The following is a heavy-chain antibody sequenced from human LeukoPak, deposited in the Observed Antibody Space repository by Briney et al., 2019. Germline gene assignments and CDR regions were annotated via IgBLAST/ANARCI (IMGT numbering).Heavy chain of an antibody. CDR1: GGSISSGDYY. Sequence: PSETLSLTCTVSGGSISSGDYYWSWIRQPPGKGLEWIGYIYYSGSTYYNPSLKSRVTISVDTSKNQFSLKLSSVTAADTAVYYCASERVYCSSTSCYTPLPWFDPWGQGTLVTVSS. CDR3: ASERVYCSSTSCYTPLPWFDP. D-gene: IGHD2-2*02. J-gene: IGHJ5*02. V-gene: IGHV4-30-4*08. CDR2: IYYSGST.